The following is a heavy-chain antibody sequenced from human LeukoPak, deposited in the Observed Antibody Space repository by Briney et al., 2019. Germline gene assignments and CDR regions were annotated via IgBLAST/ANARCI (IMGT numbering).Heavy chain of an antibody. CDR2: ILYDGSNK. Sequence: PGGSLRLSCAASGFTFSSYAMHWVRQAPGKGLEWVAVILYDGSNKYYADSVKGRFTISRDNSKNTLYLQMNSLRAEDTAVYYRARDRSEYSSGWYGGFDYWGQGTLVTVSS. CDR1: GFTFSSYA. D-gene: IGHD6-19*01. V-gene: IGHV3-30-3*01. CDR3: ARDRSEYSSGWYGGFDY. J-gene: IGHJ4*02.